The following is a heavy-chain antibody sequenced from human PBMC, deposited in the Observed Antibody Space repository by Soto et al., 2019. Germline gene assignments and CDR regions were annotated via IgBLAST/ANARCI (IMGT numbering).Heavy chain of an antibody. V-gene: IGHV1-2*02. CDR3: AREPMVRAAHGFDI. CDR2: INSNSVGT. Sequence: ASVKVSCKASGYTFTGHYMHWVRQAPGQGLEWMGWINSNSVGTNYAQKFQGRVTMTRDTSISTAYMELSRLRSDDTAVYYCAREPMVRAAHGFDIWGQGTMVPVSS. J-gene: IGHJ3*02. CDR1: GYTFTGHY. D-gene: IGHD3-10*01.